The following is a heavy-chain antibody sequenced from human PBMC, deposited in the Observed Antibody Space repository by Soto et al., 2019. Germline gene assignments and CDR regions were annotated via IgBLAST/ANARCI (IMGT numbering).Heavy chain of an antibody. CDR2: ISYSGST. D-gene: IGHD3-10*01. CDR1: GGPSSSYH. J-gene: IGHJ4*02. Sequence: LXLTCTVSGGPSSSYHWIWIRQPPGRGLESIGHISYSGSTTYNPSLESRVTISVDTSKNQFSLRLSSVTTADTAVYYCARAQSWSFYLIDYWRQGTAVTVSS. CDR3: ARAQSWSFYLIDY. V-gene: IGHV4-59*01.